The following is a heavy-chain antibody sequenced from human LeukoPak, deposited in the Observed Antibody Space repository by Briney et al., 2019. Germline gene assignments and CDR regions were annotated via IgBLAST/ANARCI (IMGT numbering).Heavy chain of an antibody. Sequence: SETLSLTCTVSGGSISSYYWSWIRQPPGKGLEWIGYIYYSGITNYNPSLKSRVTISVDTSKNQFSLKLSSVTAADTAVYYCAGSPGYSSSWPFDYWGQGTLVTVPS. CDR2: IYYSGIT. D-gene: IGHD6-13*01. V-gene: IGHV4-59*01. CDR3: AGSPGYSSSWPFDY. CDR1: GGSISSYY. J-gene: IGHJ4*02.